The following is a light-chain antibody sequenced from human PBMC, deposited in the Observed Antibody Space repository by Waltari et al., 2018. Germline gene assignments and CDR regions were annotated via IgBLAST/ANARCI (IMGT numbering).Light chain of an antibody. CDR3: SSYTTRYIHV. CDR2: GVT. V-gene: IGLV2-14*01. J-gene: IGLJ1*01. Sequence: QSALTQPASVSGSTGQSITISCTGTNSDIGAYDFVSWYQQHPGKAPKLIIYGVTYRPSVVSNRFSGSKSGDTASLTISELQAEDESDYYCSSYTTRYIHVFGTGTKVTVL. CDR1: NSDIGAYDF.